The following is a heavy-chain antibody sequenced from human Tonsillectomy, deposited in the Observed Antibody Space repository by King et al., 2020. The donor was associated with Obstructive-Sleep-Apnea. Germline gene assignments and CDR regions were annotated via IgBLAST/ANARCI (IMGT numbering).Heavy chain of an antibody. Sequence: VQLVESGGGLVQPGGSLRLSCSASGFNFMSYAMNWVRQAPGKGLEYFSAINSNGFVKDYADSVKGRFTISRDNSKNTIYLQMYSLRSEDTAVYYCVPSGTGPTVPHHWGQGTLVTVSS. CDR2: INSNGFVK. J-gene: IGHJ5*02. CDR3: VPSGTGPTVPHH. V-gene: IGHV3-64D*09. D-gene: IGHD4-17*01. CDR1: GFNFMSYA.